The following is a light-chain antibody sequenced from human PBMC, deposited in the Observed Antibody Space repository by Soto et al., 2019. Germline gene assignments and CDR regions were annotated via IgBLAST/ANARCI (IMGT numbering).Light chain of an antibody. CDR2: AAS. J-gene: IGKJ2*01. V-gene: IGKV1-39*01. CDR1: QSISSY. Sequence: DIQMTQSPSSLSASVGDRVTITCRASQSISSYLNWYQHKPGKAPKLLIYAASSLQSGVPSRFSGSGSGTDFTLTISSLQPEDFATYYCQQSDSTSYTFGPWTKLEIK. CDR3: QQSDSTSYT.